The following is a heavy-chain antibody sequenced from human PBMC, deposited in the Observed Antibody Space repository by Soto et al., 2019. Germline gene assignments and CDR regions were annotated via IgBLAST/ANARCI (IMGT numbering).Heavy chain of an antibody. V-gene: IGHV3-23*01. CDR2: ISGSGGST. Sequence: PGGSLRLSCAAHRFSFNRYAMSWVRQAPGKGLEWVSAISGSGGSTYYADSVKGRFTICRDNSKNTLYLQMNSLRAEDTAVYYCAKDPGMITFGGVIGYFDYWGQGTLVTVS. CDR3: AKDPGMITFGGVIGYFDY. J-gene: IGHJ4*02. CDR1: RFSFNRYA. D-gene: IGHD3-16*02.